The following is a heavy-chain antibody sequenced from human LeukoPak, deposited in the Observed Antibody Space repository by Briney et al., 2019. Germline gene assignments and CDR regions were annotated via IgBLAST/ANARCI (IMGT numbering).Heavy chain of an antibody. CDR2: IKQDGSEK. D-gene: IGHD4-17*01. J-gene: IGHJ4*02. CDR1: GFTFSSYW. V-gene: IGHV3-7*01. Sequence: GGSLRLSCAASGFTFSSYWMSWVRQAPGKGLEWVANIKQDGSEKYYVDSVKGRFTISRDNSKNTLYLQMNSLRAEDTAVYYCAKDPKRLYGDYVDYWGQGTLVTVSS. CDR3: AKDPKRLYGDYVDY.